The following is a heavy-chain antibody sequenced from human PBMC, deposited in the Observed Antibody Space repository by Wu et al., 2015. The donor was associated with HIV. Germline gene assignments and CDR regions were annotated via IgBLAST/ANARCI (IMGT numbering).Heavy chain of an antibody. V-gene: IGHV1-69*12. CDR2: IIPIFGTA. Sequence: QVQLVQSGAEVKKPGSSVKVSCKASGGTFSSYAISWVRQAPGQGLEWMGGIIPIFGTANYAQKFQGRVTITAGESTSTAYMELSSLRSEDTAVYYCARPRSHYYGDLDAFDIWGQGTMVTVSS. CDR1: GGTFSSYA. CDR3: ARPRSHYYGDLDAFDI. J-gene: IGHJ3*02. D-gene: IGHD4-17*01.